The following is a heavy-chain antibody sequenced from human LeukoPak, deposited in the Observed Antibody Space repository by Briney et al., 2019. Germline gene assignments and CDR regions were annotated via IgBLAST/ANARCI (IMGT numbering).Heavy chain of an antibody. J-gene: IGHJ3*02. CDR3: TRARIAAAGTAGDFDI. Sequence: PGGSLRLSCAASGFTFNNAWMSWVRQGPGKGLEWVGRIKSKTDGGTTDYAAPVKGRFTISRDDSKNTLYLQMNSLKTEDTAVYYCTRARIAAAGTAGDFDIWGQGTMVTVSS. CDR1: GFTFNNAW. CDR2: IKSKTDGGTT. V-gene: IGHV3-15*01. D-gene: IGHD6-13*01.